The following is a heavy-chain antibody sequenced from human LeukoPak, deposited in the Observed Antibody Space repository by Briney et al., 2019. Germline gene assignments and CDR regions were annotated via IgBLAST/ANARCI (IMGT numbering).Heavy chain of an antibody. CDR2: MKGDGSLI. CDR3: ARLFGGVTTYDY. V-gene: IGHV3-7*01. J-gene: IGHJ4*02. Sequence: GGSLRLSCAASGFTFGNFWMSWVRQAPGGGLQWVASMKGDGSLIYYVDSVKGRFTISRDNAGNPLYLQMNRLRADDTAVYYCARLFGGVTTYDYWGQGALVTVSS. D-gene: IGHD2-8*02. CDR1: GFTFGNFW.